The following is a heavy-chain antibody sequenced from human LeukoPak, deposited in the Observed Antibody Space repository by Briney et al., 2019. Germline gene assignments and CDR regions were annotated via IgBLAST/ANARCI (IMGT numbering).Heavy chain of an antibody. Sequence: PLETLSLTCTVSGGSISSYYWSWIRQPPGKGLEWIGYIYYSGSTNYNPSLKSRVTISVDTSKNQFSLKLSSVTAADTAVYYCARSAYYYDSSGYLGTPFDYWGQGTLVTVSS. D-gene: IGHD3-22*01. J-gene: IGHJ4*02. V-gene: IGHV4-59*01. CDR3: ARSAYYYDSSGYLGTPFDY. CDR1: GGSISSYY. CDR2: IYYSGST.